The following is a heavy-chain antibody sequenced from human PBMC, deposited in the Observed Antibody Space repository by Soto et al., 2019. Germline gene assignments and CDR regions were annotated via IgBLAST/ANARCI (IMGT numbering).Heavy chain of an antibody. Sequence: GGSLRLSCAASGFTFSSYAMSWVRLVPGKGLEWLSAISGSGGSTYYADSVKGRFTISRDKSTNTLYLQMNSLRAEDTAVYYCAKDLLFRAPNRFDYWGQGTLVTVS. CDR2: ISGSGGST. CDR3: AKDLLFRAPNRFDY. V-gene: IGHV3-23*01. J-gene: IGHJ4*02. CDR1: GFTFSSYA.